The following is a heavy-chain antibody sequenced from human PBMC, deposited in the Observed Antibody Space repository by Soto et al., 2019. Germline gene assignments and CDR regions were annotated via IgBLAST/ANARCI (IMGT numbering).Heavy chain of an antibody. Sequence: QVQLVESGGGVVQPGRSLRLSCAASGFTFSSYGMHWVRQAPGEGLEWVAVISYDGSNKYYADSVKGRFTISRDNSKNTLYLQMNSLRAEDTAVYYCAKVLYVFGVVTAGVMDVWGQGTTVTVSS. CDR1: GFTFSSYG. D-gene: IGHD3-3*01. CDR3: AKVLYVFGVVTAGVMDV. CDR2: ISYDGSNK. J-gene: IGHJ6*02. V-gene: IGHV3-30*18.